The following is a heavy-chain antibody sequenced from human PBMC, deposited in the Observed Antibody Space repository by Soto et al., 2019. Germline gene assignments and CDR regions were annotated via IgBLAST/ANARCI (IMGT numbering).Heavy chain of an antibody. CDR2: ISSSSSYI. J-gene: IGHJ5*02. CDR1: GFTFSSYS. CDR3: ARDTYYYGSGSYSP. V-gene: IGHV3-21*01. D-gene: IGHD3-10*01. Sequence: EVQLVESGGGLVKPGGSLRLSCAASGFTFSSYSMNWVRQAPGKGLEWVSSISSSSSYIYYADSVKGRFTISRDNAKNSRSLQMNSLRAEDTAVYYCARDTYYYGSGSYSPWGQGTLVTVSS.